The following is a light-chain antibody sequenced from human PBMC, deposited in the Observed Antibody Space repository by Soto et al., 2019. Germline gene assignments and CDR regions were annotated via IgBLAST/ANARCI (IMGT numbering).Light chain of an antibody. CDR3: QQYGSSRGT. Sequence: IVKTLSPATLSLSPGERDTLSCRASQSVSSSYLAWYQQKPGQAPRLLIYGASSRATGIPDRFSGSGSGTDFTLTISRLEPEDFAVYYCQQYGSSRGTFGQGTKVDIK. CDR2: GAS. CDR1: QSVSSSY. V-gene: IGKV3-20*01. J-gene: IGKJ1*01.